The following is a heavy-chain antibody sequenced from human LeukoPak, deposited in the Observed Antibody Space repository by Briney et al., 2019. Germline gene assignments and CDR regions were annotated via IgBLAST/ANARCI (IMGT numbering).Heavy chain of an antibody. J-gene: IGHJ4*02. CDR1: GGSFSGYY. CDR2: INHSGST. CDR3: ARRLKGYDY. V-gene: IGHV4-34*01. D-gene: IGHD2-21*01. Sequence: PSETLSLTCAVYGGSFSGYYWSWIRQPPGKGLEWIGEINHSGSTNYNPSLKSRVTISVDTSKNQFSLKLSSVTAADTAVCYCARRLKGYDYWGQGTLVTVSS.